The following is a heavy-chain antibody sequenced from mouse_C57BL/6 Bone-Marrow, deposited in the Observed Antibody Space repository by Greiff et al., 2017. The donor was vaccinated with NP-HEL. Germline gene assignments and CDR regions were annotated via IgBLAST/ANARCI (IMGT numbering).Heavy chain of an antibody. Sequence: QVQLQQSDAELVKPGASVKISCKVSGYTFTDHTIHWMKQRPEQGLEWIGYIYPRDGSTKYNEKFKGKATLTADKSSSTAYMQLNSLTSEDSAVYCCARGPIYYGYGGHAMDYWGQGTSVTVSS. V-gene: IGHV1-78*01. CDR2: IYPRDGST. J-gene: IGHJ4*01. CDR1: GYTFTDHT. D-gene: IGHD2-2*01. CDR3: ARGPIYYGYGGHAMDY.